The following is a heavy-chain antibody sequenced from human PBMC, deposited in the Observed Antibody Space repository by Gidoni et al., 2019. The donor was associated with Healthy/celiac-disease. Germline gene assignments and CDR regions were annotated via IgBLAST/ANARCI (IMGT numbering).Heavy chain of an antibody. Sequence: EVQLVESGGGLVQPGRSLRLSCAASGFTFDDYAMHWVRQAPGKGLELVSGISWNSGSIGYADSVKGRFTISRDNAKNSLYLQMNSLRAEDTALYYCAKLVRGGYCSGGSCPPDAFDIWGQGTMVTVSS. CDR3: AKLVRGGYCSGGSCPPDAFDI. J-gene: IGHJ3*02. CDR2: ISWNSGSI. V-gene: IGHV3-9*01. D-gene: IGHD2-15*01. CDR1: GFTFDDYA.